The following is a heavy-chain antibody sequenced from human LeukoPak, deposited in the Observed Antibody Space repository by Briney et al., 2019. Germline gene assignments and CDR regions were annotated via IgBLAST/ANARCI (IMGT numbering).Heavy chain of an antibody. D-gene: IGHD3-3*01. J-gene: IGHJ3*02. CDR3: AKERRREYYDFWSGYSNDACDI. Sequence: GGSLRPPCAASGFTFSSYATSWVRQAPGKGLEWVSAISGSGGSTYYADSVKGRFTISRDDSKHKLYLQMNSLRAEDTAVYYCAKERRREYYDFWSGYSNDACDIWGQGTMVSVSS. CDR2: ISGSGGST. V-gene: IGHV3-23*01. CDR1: GFTFSSYA.